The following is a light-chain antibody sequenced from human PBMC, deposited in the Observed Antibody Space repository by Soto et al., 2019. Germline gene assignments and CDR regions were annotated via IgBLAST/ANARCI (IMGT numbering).Light chain of an antibody. CDR3: QQYGSSPWT. CDR1: QSISSSY. CDR2: DAS. Sequence: EIVLTQSPGTLSLSPGERATLSCRASQSISSSYLAWYQQKPGQSPRLLIYDASTRATGIPDRFGGSGSGTDFPVPTSREEPDDFADYHGQQYGSSPWTFRQGTNVELQ. J-gene: IGKJ1*01. V-gene: IGKV3-20*01.